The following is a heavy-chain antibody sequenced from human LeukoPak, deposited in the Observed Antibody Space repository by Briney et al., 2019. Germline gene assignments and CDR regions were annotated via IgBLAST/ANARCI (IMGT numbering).Heavy chain of an antibody. J-gene: IGHJ4*02. CDR2: INHSGST. Sequence: SETLSLTCAVYGGPFSGYYWSWIRQPPGKGLEWIGEINHSGSTNYNPSLKSRVTISVDTSKNQFSLKLSSVTAADTAVYYCARVLYGDYDYWGQGTLVTVSS. CDR1: GGPFSGYY. CDR3: ARVLYGDYDY. V-gene: IGHV4-34*01. D-gene: IGHD4-17*01.